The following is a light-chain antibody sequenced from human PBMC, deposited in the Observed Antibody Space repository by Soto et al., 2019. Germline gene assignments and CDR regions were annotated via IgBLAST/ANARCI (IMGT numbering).Light chain of an antibody. CDR3: QQYNNWPPWT. Sequence: ERVLTQSPATLSVSPGARATLSCRASQSISTNLAWYQQKPGQAPRLLIYGPSTRAPGIPARFSGSGSGTEFTLTISSLQSEDFAIYYCQQYNNWPPWTSGQGTKVEV. CDR2: GPS. V-gene: IGKV3-15*01. J-gene: IGKJ1*01. CDR1: QSISTN.